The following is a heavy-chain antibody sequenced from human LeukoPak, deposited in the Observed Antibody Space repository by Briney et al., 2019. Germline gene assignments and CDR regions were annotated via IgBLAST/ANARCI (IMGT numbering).Heavy chain of an antibody. CDR3: ARDPGYHFYYYMDV. Sequence: GRSLRLSCAASRFTFDDYAMHWVRQTPGKGLEWVSGITWNSGATVYADSVKGRFTVSRDNAKNSLSLQMNSLRLEDTALYFCARDPGYHFYYYMDVWGKGTTVTVSS. V-gene: IGHV3-9*01. J-gene: IGHJ6*03. CDR2: ITWNSGAT. CDR1: RFTFDDYA.